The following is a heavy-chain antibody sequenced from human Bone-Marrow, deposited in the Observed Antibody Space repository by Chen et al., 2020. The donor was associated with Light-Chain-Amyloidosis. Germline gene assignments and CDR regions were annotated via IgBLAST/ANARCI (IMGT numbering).Heavy chain of an antibody. CDR3: SREVTPNYVMDV. J-gene: IGHJ6*02. Sequence: EVQLLESGGGLVQPGGSLRLYCAASGFNFSSYPMSWVRQAPGKGLEWTSRTSGSGSSTDNADSVNGRFTISRDNSKNTLYLQMNSLRAADTAIYSCSREVTPNYVMDVWGQGTAVTVSS. CDR1: GFNFSSYP. CDR2: TSGSGSST. V-gene: IGHV3-23*01. D-gene: IGHD3-10*01.